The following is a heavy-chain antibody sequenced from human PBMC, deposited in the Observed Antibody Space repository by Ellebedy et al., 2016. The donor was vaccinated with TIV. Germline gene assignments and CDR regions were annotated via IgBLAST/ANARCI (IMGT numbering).Heavy chain of an antibody. D-gene: IGHD6-13*01. J-gene: IGHJ6*02. CDR1: GYTFTAYY. CDR3: ARVIRGSSGMDV. CDR2: INPDSGVT. V-gene: IGHV1-2*02. Sequence: ASVKVSCKASGYTFTAYYMHWVRHSPGQGLEWMGWINPDSGVTNFAQKFQGRVTMTRDTSVNTAYMEVSRLESDATAVYYCARVIRGSSGMDVWGQGTTVTVS.